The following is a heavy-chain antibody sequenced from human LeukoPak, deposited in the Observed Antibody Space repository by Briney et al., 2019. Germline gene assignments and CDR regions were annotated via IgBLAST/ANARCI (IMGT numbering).Heavy chain of an antibody. CDR2: ISYDGSNK. CDR3: AKSGRYFDWSLDY. V-gene: IGHV3-30*18. D-gene: IGHD3-9*01. CDR1: GFTFSSYG. J-gene: IGHJ4*02. Sequence: GGSLRLSCAASGFTFSSYGMHWVRQAPGKGLEWVAVISYDGSNKYYADSVKGRFTISRDNSKNTLYLQMNSLRAEDTAVYYCAKSGRYFDWSLDYWGQGTLVTVSS.